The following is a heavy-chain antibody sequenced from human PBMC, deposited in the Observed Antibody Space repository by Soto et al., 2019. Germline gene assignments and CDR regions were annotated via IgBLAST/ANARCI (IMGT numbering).Heavy chain of an antibody. D-gene: IGHD3-16*01. V-gene: IGHV3-23*01. J-gene: IGHJ4*02. CDR2: ISGSGGRS. CDR3: AKAYFVWSSEQPYYFDY. Sequence: EVQLLDSGGGLVQPGGSLRLSCAASGFTFSNYAMTWVRQGPGKGLEWISGISGSGGRSYYADSVKGRFTISRDNSKRRLYLQINSLRAEDTAVYYCAKAYFVWSSEQPYYFDYWGQETLVTVSS. CDR1: GFTFSNYA.